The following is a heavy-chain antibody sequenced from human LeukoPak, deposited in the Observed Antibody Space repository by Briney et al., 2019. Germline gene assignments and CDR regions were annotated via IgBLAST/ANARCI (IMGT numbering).Heavy chain of an antibody. V-gene: IGHV1-69*06. D-gene: IGHD3-22*01. J-gene: IGHJ4*02. Sequence: ASVKVSCKASGGTFSSYAISWVRQAPGQGLEWMGGIIPIFGTANYAQKFQGRVTITADKPTSTAYMELSSLRSEDTAVYYCARDLEGYYDSSGYYQFDYWGQGTLVTVSS. CDR3: ARDLEGYYDSSGYYQFDY. CDR2: IIPIFGTA. CDR1: GGTFSSYA.